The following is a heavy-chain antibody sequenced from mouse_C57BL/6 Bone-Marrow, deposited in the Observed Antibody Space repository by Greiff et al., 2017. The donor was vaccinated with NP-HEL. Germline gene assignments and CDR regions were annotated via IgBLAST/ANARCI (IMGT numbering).Heavy chain of an antibody. D-gene: IGHD2-2*01. CDR2: IYPGDGDT. CDR3: AYYGYDFDY. V-gene: IGHV1-82*01. J-gene: IGHJ2*01. CDR1: GYAFSSSW. Sequence: QVQLQQSGPELVKPGASVKISCKASGYAFSSSWMNWVKQRPGKGLEWIGRIYPGDGDTNYNGKFKGKATLTADKSSSTAYMQLSSLTSDDSAVYFCAYYGYDFDYWGQGTTLTVSS.